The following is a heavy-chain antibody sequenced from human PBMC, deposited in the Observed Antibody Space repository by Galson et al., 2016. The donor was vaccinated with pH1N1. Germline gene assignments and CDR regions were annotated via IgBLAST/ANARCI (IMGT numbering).Heavy chain of an antibody. CDR2: IKENGSEK. D-gene: IGHD3-16*01. J-gene: IGHJ4*02. Sequence: SLRLSCAASGFTFSHYWMSWVRQAPGKGLEWVANIKENGSEKYYLDSVKGRFTISRDNAKHSVFLQLDSLRAEDTAVYYCAGHLFSASESPFEYWGQGALVTVSS. V-gene: IGHV3-7*01. CDR1: GFTFSHYW. CDR3: AGHLFSASESPFEY.